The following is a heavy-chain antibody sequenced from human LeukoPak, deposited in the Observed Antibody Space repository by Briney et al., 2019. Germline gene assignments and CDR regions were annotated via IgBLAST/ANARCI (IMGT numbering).Heavy chain of an antibody. V-gene: IGHV3-7*01. CDR1: GFTFSNSW. CDR3: ARDKFCTHAVCPATYNDY. D-gene: IGHD2-8*01. CDR2: IKHDGGTK. Sequence: PGGSLRLSCAASGFTFSNSWMAWVRQAPGKGLEWVANIKHDGGTKHSVDSVTGRFTISRDNAKNSLYLQMNSLRAEDTAIYYCARDKFCTHAVCPATYNDYWGQGTLVTVSS. J-gene: IGHJ4*02.